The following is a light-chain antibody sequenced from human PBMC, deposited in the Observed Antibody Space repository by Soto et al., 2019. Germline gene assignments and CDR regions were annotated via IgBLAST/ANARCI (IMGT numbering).Light chain of an antibody. CDR2: GAS. J-gene: IGKJ2*01. CDR3: QQYNKWPPLYT. CDR1: QNVNSD. V-gene: IGKV3-15*01. Sequence: EIVMTQSPVILSVSPGERATLSCRASQNVNSDLAWYQQKPGQAPRILIYGASTRATDTPARISGIGSGIDFTLTISSLQSEDFAVYYCQQYNKWPPLYTFGQGTKLEIK.